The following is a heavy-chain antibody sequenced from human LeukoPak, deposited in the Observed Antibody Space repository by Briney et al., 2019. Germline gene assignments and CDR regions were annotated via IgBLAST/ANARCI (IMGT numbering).Heavy chain of an antibody. CDR1: GFTFTDYA. CDR3: AKDLSSSGWASTTDY. CDR2: ISSSGHST. V-gene: IGHV3-23*01. J-gene: IGHJ4*02. D-gene: IGHD6-19*01. Sequence: GGSLRLSCAASGFTFTDYAMSWVRQVPGKGLEWVSTISSSGHSTYYTDSVKGRFTVSRDNSENTVFLQMNSLRAEDTAIYNCAKDLSSSGWASTTDYWGQGTLVTVSS.